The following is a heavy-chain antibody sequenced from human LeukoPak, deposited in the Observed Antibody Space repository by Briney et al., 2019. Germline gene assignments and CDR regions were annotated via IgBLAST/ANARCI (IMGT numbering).Heavy chain of an antibody. V-gene: IGHV3-74*01. J-gene: IGHJ6*03. CDR2: INSDGINT. CDR1: GFTFSNYW. D-gene: IGHD3-9*01. CDR3: ARDAYDILTGYFPGNYYYYMDV. Sequence: GGSLRLSCAASGFTFSNYWMHWVRQAPGKGLVWVSRINSDGINTSYADSVKGRFTISRDNAKNTLYLQMNSLRAEDTAVYYCARDAYDILTGYFPGNYYYYMDVWGKGTTVTVSS.